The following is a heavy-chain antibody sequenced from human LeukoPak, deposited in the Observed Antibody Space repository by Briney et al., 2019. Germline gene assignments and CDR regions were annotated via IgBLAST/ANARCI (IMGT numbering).Heavy chain of an antibody. J-gene: IGHJ4*02. D-gene: IGHD5-12*01. V-gene: IGHV1-46*01. CDR2: INPSGGST. CDR3: ARGYSGYVIPSSDVGYDSSDNFDY. CDR1: GYTFTSYY. Sequence: ASVKVSCKASGYTFTSYYMHWVRQAPGQGLEWMGIINPSGGSTSYAQKFQGRVTMTRDTSTSTVYMELSSLRSEDTAVYYCARGYSGYVIPSSDVGYDSSDNFDYWGQGTLVTVSS.